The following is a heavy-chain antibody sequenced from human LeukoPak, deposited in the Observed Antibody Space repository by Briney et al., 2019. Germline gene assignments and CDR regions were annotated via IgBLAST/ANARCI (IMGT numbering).Heavy chain of an antibody. Sequence: SETLSLTCAVYGGSFSGYYWGWIRQPPGKGLEWIGSIYHSGSTYYNPSLKSRVTISVDTSKNQFSLKLSSVTAADTAVYFCARAYRSSWYANWFDPWGQGTLVTVSS. D-gene: IGHD6-13*01. V-gene: IGHV4-38-2*01. J-gene: IGHJ5*02. CDR1: GGSFSGYY. CDR2: IYHSGST. CDR3: ARAYRSSWYANWFDP.